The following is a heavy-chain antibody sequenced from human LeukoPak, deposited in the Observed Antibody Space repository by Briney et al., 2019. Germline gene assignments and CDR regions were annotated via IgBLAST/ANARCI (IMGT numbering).Heavy chain of an antibody. D-gene: IGHD6-19*01. Sequence: PGGSLRLSCAASGFTFSSYSMNWVRQAPGKGLEWVSSISSSSSYIYYADSVKGRFTISRDNAKNSLYLQMNSLRAEDTAVYYCAKDQAWSSGLDYWGQGTLVTVSS. J-gene: IGHJ4*02. CDR3: AKDQAWSSGLDY. V-gene: IGHV3-21*01. CDR2: ISSSSSYI. CDR1: GFTFSSYS.